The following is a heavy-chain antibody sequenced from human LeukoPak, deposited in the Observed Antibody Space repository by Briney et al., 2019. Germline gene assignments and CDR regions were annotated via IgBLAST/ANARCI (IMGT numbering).Heavy chain of an antibody. V-gene: IGHV1-18*01. CDR3: TRDLEDAPGSFFDF. CDR1: GYTFTSFG. J-gene: IGHJ4*02. D-gene: IGHD6-13*01. Sequence: ASVKVSCKASGYTFTSFGVSWVRQAPGQGPEWMGWSSAYNGNRDYVEKFQGRVTMTTDTSTSTAYMELRSLRSDDTAVYYCTRDLEDAPGSFFDFWGQGTLVTVSS. CDR2: SSAYNGNR.